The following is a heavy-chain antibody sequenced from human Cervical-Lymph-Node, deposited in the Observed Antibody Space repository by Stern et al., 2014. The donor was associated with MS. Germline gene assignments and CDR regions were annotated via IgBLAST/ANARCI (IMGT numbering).Heavy chain of an antibody. CDR2: ISYDGNSK. CDR1: GFTFSSYT. CDR3: ARDGRSV. J-gene: IGHJ4*02. V-gene: IGHV3-30-3*01. Sequence: VHLVESGGGVVQPGRSLRLSCAASGFTFSSYTMHWVRQAPGKGLEWVAVISYDGNSKFYADSEKGRFTISRDNSKNTLFLQMNSLRTEDTAVYYCARDGRSVWGQGTLVTVSS.